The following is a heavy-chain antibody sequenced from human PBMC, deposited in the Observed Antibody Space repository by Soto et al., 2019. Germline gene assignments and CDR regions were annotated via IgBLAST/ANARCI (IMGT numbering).Heavy chain of an antibody. CDR1: GFNFSSYS. V-gene: IGHV3-48*01. Sequence: GGSLRLSCAASGFNFSSYSMNWVRQAPGKGLEWVSYISSSSSTIYYADSVKGRFTISRDNAKNSLYLQMNSLRAEDTAVYYCARGGYGRFDYWGQGTLVTVSS. CDR3: ARGGYGRFDY. J-gene: IGHJ4*02. CDR2: ISSSSSTI. D-gene: IGHD5-12*01.